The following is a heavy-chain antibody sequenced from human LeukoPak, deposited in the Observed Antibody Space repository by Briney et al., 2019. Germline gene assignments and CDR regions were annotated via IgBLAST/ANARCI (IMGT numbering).Heavy chain of an antibody. V-gene: IGHV3-23*01. CDR1: GFTFSSYA. CDR2: ISGSGGST. J-gene: IGHJ6*02. Sequence: GGSLRLSCAAPGFTFSSYAMSWVRQAPGKGLEWVSAISGSGGSTYYADSVKGRFTISRDNSKNTLYLQMYSLRAEDTAVYYCAKAKVQLWAGGMDVWGQGTTVTVSS. D-gene: IGHD5-18*01. CDR3: AKAKVQLWAGGMDV.